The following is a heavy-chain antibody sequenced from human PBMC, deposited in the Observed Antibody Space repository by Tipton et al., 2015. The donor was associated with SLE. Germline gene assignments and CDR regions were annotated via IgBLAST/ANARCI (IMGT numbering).Heavy chain of an antibody. Sequence: GAEVKKPGSSVKVSCKASGDTFSRFAISWLRQAPGQGLEWMGVIIPIFDTAKYAEKFQGRVTFSTDESTSTAYMELRSLRSDDTAMYYCVRVNYDFWSGLNYWGQGTLVTVSS. J-gene: IGHJ4*02. V-gene: IGHV1-69*05. CDR1: GDTFSRFA. CDR3: VRVNYDFWSGLNY. CDR2: IIPIFDTA. D-gene: IGHD3-3*01.